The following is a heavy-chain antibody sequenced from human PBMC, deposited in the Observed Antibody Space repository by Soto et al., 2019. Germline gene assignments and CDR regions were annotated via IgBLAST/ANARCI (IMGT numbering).Heavy chain of an antibody. CDR3: ARGWDRERSGDYLVFDY. J-gene: IGHJ4*02. V-gene: IGHV4-59*12. CDR1: GGSISRYY. D-gene: IGHD4-17*01. CDR2: IYYSGST. Sequence: EPLSLTCTVSGGSISRYYWSSIRQPPGKGLEWIGYIYYSGSTNYNPSLKSRVAISVDTSKNQFSLKLSSVTAADTAVYYCARGWDRERSGDYLVFDYWGQGTLVTVSS.